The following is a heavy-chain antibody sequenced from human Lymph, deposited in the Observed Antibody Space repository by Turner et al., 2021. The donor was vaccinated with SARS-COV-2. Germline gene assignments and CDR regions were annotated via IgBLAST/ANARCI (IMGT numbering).Heavy chain of an antibody. Sequence: QLQLQESGPGLVKPSETLSLTCTVSGGSISSSSHYWGWIRQPPGRGLEWIGHIYYSGSNYDNPSLKSLVTISVDTSKNQFSLKLSSVTAADTAVYYCARLVRRAEYYFDYWGQGTLVTVSS. CDR3: ARLVRRAEYYFDY. J-gene: IGHJ4*02. V-gene: IGHV4-39*01. CDR2: IYYSGSN. CDR1: GGSISSSSHY. D-gene: IGHD3-10*01.